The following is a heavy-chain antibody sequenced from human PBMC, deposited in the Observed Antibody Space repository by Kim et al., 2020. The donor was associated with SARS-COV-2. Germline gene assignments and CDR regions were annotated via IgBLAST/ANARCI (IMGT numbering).Heavy chain of an antibody. CDR1: GGSISSSSYY. CDR2: IYYSGST. D-gene: IGHD6-13*01. CDR3: ARHEDSSSWYLEYFQH. J-gene: IGHJ1*01. Sequence: SETLSLTCTVSGGSISSSSYYWGWIRQPPGKGLEWIGSIYYSGSTYYNPSLKSRVTISVDTSKNQFSLKLSSVTAADTAVYYCARHEDSSSWYLEYFQHWGQGTLVTVSS. V-gene: IGHV4-39*01.